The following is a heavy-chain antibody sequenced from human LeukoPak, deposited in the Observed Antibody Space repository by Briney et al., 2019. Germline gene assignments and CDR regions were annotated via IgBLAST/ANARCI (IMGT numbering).Heavy chain of an antibody. CDR1: GFTFSGSA. Sequence: RGSLKPSCAASGFTFSGSAMHWVRQASGKGLEWVGRIRSKANSYATAYAASVKGRFTISRDDSKNTAYLQMNSLKTEDTAVYYCTRDLEYSSPRVDYWGQGTLVTVSS. V-gene: IGHV3-73*01. J-gene: IGHJ4*02. D-gene: IGHD6-6*01. CDR2: IRSKANSYAT. CDR3: TRDLEYSSPRVDY.